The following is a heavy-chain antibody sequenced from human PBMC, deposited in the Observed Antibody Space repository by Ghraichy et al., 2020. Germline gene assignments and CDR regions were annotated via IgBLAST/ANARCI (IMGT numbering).Heavy chain of an antibody. CDR3: ARDQIAGSFFDP. Sequence: SETLSLTCSVSGGSITSGRYYWTWIRHYPGRGLEWFGFIHHQGTTHYNPSLKSRTSISLDTSKNQFFLRLGSVTAADTAEYFCARDQIAGSFFDPWGQGILVTVSS. V-gene: IGHV4-31*03. CDR2: IHHQGTT. J-gene: IGHJ5*02. CDR1: GGSITSGRYY. D-gene: IGHD2-21*01.